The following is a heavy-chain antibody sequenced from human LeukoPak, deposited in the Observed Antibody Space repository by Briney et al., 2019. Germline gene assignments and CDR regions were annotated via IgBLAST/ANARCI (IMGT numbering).Heavy chain of an antibody. CDR3: ARGWELPTGN. V-gene: IGHV4-31*03. J-gene: IGHJ4*02. Sequence: TSETLSLTCTVSGGSISSGGYYWSWLRQHPGKGLEWIGYIYYSGSTYYNPSLKSRVTISVDTSKNQFSLKLSSVTAADTAVYYYARGWELPTGNWGQGTLVTVSS. D-gene: IGHD1-26*01. CDR2: IYYSGST. CDR1: GGSISSGGYY.